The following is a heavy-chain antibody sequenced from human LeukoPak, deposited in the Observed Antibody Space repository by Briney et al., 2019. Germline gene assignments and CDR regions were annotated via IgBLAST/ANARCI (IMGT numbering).Heavy chain of an antibody. D-gene: IGHD3-22*01. CDR3: ARDYESRTYFDY. CDR2: ISNTGGST. J-gene: IGHJ4*02. CDR1: GFTFSNYA. V-gene: IGHV3-23*01. Sequence: GGSLRLSCVASGFTFSNYAMSWVRQAPGKGLEWVSAISNTGGSTYYADSVKGRFTISRDNSKNTVYLQMNSLRAEDTALYYCARDYESRTYFDYCGQGTLVTVSS.